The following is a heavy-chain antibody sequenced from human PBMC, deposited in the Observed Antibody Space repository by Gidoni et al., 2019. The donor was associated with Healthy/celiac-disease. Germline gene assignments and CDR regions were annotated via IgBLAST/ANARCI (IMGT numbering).Heavy chain of an antibody. CDR2: ISYDGSNK. J-gene: IGHJ6*02. Sequence: QVQLVASGGGVVQPGRSLRLSCAASAFTFSSYAMHWVRQAPGKWLEWVAVISYDGSNKYYADSVKGRFTISRDNSKNTLYLQMNSLRAEDTAVYYCARSIAVADYYYYGMDVWGQGTTVTVSS. D-gene: IGHD6-19*01. V-gene: IGHV3-30*01. CDR3: ARSIAVADYYYYGMDV. CDR1: AFTFSSYA.